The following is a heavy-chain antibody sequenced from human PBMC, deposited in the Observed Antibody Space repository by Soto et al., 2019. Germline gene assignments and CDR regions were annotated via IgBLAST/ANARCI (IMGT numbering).Heavy chain of an antibody. CDR3: ARDRGSGYPALDFDF. J-gene: IGHJ4*02. V-gene: IGHV1-2*04. Sequence: ASVKVSGQTSVYTFTGYYMHCVRHTPTQGLEWMGWINPNSVGTNYAQKFRGWVTMTSDTSISTAYMELSRMRSDEAAVFYCARDRGSGYPALDFDFWGQGTLVIVSS. D-gene: IGHD3-3*01. CDR2: INPNSVGT. CDR1: VYTFTGYY.